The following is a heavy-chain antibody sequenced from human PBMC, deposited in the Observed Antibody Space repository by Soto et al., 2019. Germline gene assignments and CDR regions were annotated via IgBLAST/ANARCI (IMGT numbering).Heavy chain of an antibody. Sequence: EEQLVESGGGLVQPGESLRLSCAASGFTFSIYSMNWVRQAPGKGLEWISYISKSSSSVYYADSVKGRFTISRDNAKNSLYLQMNSPRAEDTAVYYCVRANQLILNAVDLWGQGTMVTVSS. CDR3: VRANQLILNAVDL. V-gene: IGHV3-48*01. J-gene: IGHJ3*01. CDR1: GFTFSIYS. D-gene: IGHD2-2*01. CDR2: ISKSSSSV.